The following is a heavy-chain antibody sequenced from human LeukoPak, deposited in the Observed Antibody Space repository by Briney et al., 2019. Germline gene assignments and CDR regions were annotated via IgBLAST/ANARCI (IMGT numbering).Heavy chain of an antibody. D-gene: IGHD3-22*01. CDR2: IRESGGGT. CDR1: GITVSNYG. V-gene: IGHV3-23*01. J-gene: IGHJ4*02. Sequence: SGGSLRLSCVVSGITVSNYGMNWARQAPGKGLEWVSGIRESGGGTNYADSVKGRFTNSRDNPKNTLYLQMNSLRAEDTAVYFCAKRGVVIRVILVGFHKEAYYFDSWGQGALVTVSS. CDR3: AKRGVVIRVILVGFHKEAYYFDS.